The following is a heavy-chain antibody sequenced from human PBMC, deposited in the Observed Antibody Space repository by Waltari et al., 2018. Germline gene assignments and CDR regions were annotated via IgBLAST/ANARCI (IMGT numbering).Heavy chain of an antibody. J-gene: IGHJ4*02. CDR2: IKQDGREK. CDR1: GFTFTSYW. CDR3: ARSDDYYDSSGALC. D-gene: IGHD3-22*01. V-gene: IGHV3-7*01. Sequence: EVQPVESGGGLVQPGGSLRLSCAASGFTFTSYWMIWVRQAPGKGLEWVANIKQDGREKYYVDSVKGRFTISRDNAKNSLYLQMNSLRAEDTAVYYCARSDDYYDSSGALCWGQGTLVTVSS.